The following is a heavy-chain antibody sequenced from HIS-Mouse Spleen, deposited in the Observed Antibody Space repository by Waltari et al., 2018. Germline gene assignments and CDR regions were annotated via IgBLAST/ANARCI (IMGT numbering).Heavy chain of an antibody. J-gene: IGHJ2*01. CDR1: GCSIRRSSYY. D-gene: IGHD6-13*01. Sequence: QLQLQESGPGLVKPSETLSLTCTVSGCSIRRSSYYLGWIRQPPGKGLEWFGSIYYSGSTYYNPSLKSRVTISVDTSKNQFSLKLSSVTAADTAVYYCAREIPYSSSWYDWYFDLWGRGTLVTVSS. CDR2: IYYSGST. CDR3: AREIPYSSSWYDWYFDL. V-gene: IGHV4-39*07.